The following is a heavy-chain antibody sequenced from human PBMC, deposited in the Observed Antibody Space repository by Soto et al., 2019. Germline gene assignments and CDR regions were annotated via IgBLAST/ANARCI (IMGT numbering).Heavy chain of an antibody. Sequence: GGSLRLSCAASGFTFSSYAMSWVRQAPGKGLEWVSTISGSGGGTYYADSMRGRFTISRDNSKNTLYLQMYSLRVEDTAVYYCASESDHWGQGTLVTVSS. CDR2: ISGSGGGT. V-gene: IGHV3-23*01. CDR1: GFTFSSYA. CDR3: ASESDH. J-gene: IGHJ4*02.